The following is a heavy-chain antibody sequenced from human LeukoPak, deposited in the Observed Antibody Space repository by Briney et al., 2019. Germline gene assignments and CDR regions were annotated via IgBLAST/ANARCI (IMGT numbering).Heavy chain of an antibody. V-gene: IGHV4-39*07. D-gene: IGHD3-16*01. CDR1: GDFISSSTNY. Sequence: SETLSLTCTVSGDFISSSTNYWGWIRQPPGKGLEWIGSIHYSGSTYYNPSLKSRVTISVDASKNHFSLKLSSVTAADTAVYYCARDRSLGIIDYWGQGTLVTVSS. CDR2: IHYSGST. CDR3: ARDRSLGIIDY. J-gene: IGHJ4*02.